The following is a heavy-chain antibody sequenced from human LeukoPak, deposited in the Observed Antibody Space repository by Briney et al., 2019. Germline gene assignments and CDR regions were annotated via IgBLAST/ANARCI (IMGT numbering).Heavy chain of an antibody. CDR1: GFTFYSSA. D-gene: IGHD5/OR15-5a*01. J-gene: IGHJ2*01. CDR3: AKDYSVSNWCFDL. V-gene: IGHV3-23*01. Sequence: PGGSLRLSCAVSGFTFYSSAMSWVRRAPGKGLEWVSLMSGSGDSTYYADSVKGRFTISRDNSKKTLYLQMNSLRAEDTAVYYCAKDYSVSNWCFDLWGRGTLVTVSS. CDR2: MSGSGDST.